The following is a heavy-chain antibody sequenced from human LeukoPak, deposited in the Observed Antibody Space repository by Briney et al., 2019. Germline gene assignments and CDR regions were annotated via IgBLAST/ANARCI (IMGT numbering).Heavy chain of an antibody. J-gene: IGHJ6*02. Sequence: GASVKVSCKASGGTFISYAISWVRQAPGQGLEWMGGIIPIFGTANYAQKFQGRVTITADESTSTAYMELSSLRSEDTAVYYCARGNYGGKVFRYYYYGMDVWGQGTTVTVSS. CDR1: GGTFISYA. V-gene: IGHV1-69*01. D-gene: IGHD4-23*01. CDR2: IIPIFGTA. CDR3: ARGNYGGKVFRYYYYGMDV.